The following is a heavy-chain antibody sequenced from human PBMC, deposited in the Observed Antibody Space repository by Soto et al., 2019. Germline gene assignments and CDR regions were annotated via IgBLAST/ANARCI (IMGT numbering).Heavy chain of an antibody. Sequence: GGSLRLSCAASGFTFSSYAMSWVRQAPGKGLEWVSAISGSGGSTYYADSVKGRFTISRDNSKNTLYLQMNSLRAEDTAVYYCALGTWITMVRRVIDYWGQGTLVTVSS. CDR2: ISGSGGST. V-gene: IGHV3-23*01. J-gene: IGHJ4*02. D-gene: IGHD3-10*01. CDR3: ALGTWITMVRRVIDY. CDR1: GFTFSSYA.